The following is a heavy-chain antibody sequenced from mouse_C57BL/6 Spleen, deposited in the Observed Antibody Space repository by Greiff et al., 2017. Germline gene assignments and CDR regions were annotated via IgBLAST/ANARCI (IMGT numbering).Heavy chain of an antibody. CDR3: ARKGLAPFAY. CDR1: GYTFTSYW. J-gene: IGHJ3*01. D-gene: IGHD2-4*01. CDR2: IDPSDSYT. V-gene: IGHV1-69*01. Sequence: QVQLKQPGAELVMPGASVKLSCKASGYTFTSYWMHWVKQRPGQGLEWIGEIDPSDSYTNYNQKFKGKSTLTVDKSSSTAYMQLSSLTSEDSAVYYCARKGLAPFAYWGQGTLVTVSA.